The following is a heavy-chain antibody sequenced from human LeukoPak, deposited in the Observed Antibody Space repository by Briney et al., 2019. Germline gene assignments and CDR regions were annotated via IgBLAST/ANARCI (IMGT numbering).Heavy chain of an antibody. J-gene: IGHJ4*02. V-gene: IGHV3-20*04. D-gene: IGHD5-18*01. CDR2: INWSGAGT. CDR1: GFTFDDYG. Sequence: PGGSLRLSCAASGFTFDDYGMSWVRQAPGKGPEWVSGINWSGAGTGYADSVKGRLTISRDNAKKSLYLQMNSLTAEDTALYYCARDRSYGAFDYWGQGALVTVSS. CDR3: ARDRSYGAFDY.